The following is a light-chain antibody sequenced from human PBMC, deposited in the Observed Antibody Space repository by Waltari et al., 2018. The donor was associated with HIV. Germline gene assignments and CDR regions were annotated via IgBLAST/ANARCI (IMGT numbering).Light chain of an antibody. Sequence: FELTQPPSMSVSPGQTARITCSGDALPQLFAYGFQQKSGQAPVLLIFKDTERQAGIPARFSGSSSGTVATLTISGVRAEDEADYYCQSSDTSGTYFGGGTKLTVL. J-gene: IGLJ2*01. V-gene: IGLV3-25*03. CDR1: ALPQLF. CDR3: QSSDTSGTY. CDR2: KDT.